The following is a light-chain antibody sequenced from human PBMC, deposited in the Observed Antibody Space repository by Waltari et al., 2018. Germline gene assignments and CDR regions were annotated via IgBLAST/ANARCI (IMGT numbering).Light chain of an antibody. CDR1: QSVSSY. V-gene: IGKV3-11*01. CDR3: QQRSSWPYT. CDR2: DAS. Sequence: EIVLTQSPATLSLSPGERATLSCRASQSVSSYLAWYQQKPGQAPRLLIYDASNRATGIPARFSASESGTDFTLTLSSLEPEDFAVYYCQQRSSWPYTFGQGTKLEIK. J-gene: IGKJ2*01.